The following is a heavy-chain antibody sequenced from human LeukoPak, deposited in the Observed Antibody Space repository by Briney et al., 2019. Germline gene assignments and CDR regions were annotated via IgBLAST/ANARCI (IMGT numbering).Heavy chain of an antibody. J-gene: IGHJ4*02. CDR2: IRFDGSDK. D-gene: IGHD3-22*01. CDR3: AKDFSVYYHDSRVLDY. CDR1: GFTFSSCG. Sequence: GGSLRLSCTASGFTFSSCGMHWVPQVPGKGREWVAFIRFDGSDKYYADSVKGRFTISRDNSKNMLFLQMNSLRAEDTAVYYCAKDFSVYYHDSRVLDYWGQGTLVTVSS. V-gene: IGHV3-30*02.